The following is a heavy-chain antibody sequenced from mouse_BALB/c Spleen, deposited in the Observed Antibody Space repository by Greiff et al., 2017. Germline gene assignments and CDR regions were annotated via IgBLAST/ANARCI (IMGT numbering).Heavy chain of an antibody. J-gene: IGHJ2*01. D-gene: IGHD1-1*01. V-gene: IGHV1-69*02. Sequence: VQLQQPGAELVRPGASVKLSCKASGYTFTSYWINWVKQRPGQGLEWIGNIYPSDSYTNYNQKFKDKATLTVDKSSSTAYMQLSSPTSEDSAVYYCTRATVVAGGYYFDYWGQGTTLTVSS. CDR1: GYTFTSYW. CDR2: IYPSDSYT. CDR3: TRATVVAGGYYFDY.